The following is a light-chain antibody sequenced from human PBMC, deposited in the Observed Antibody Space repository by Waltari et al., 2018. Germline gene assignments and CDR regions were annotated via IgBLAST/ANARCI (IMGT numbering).Light chain of an antibody. J-gene: IGKJ4*01. CDR1: QSVSGAS. CDR2: DAS. Sequence: EIVLAQSPGTLSVSPGERANLSCRASQSVSGASVAWYRQRPGQAPRLLIYDASIRAPDIPDRFSGSGSGTDFTLTISSLDSEDFAVYYCQQYAASPLTFGGGTKV. CDR3: QQYAASPLT. V-gene: IGKV3-20*01.